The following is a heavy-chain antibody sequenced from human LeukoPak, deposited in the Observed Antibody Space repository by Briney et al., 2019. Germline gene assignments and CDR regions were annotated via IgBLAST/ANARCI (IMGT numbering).Heavy chain of an antibody. V-gene: IGHV4-39*07. CDR2: INHSGST. Sequence: PSETLSLTCTVSGGSISSGGYYWSWIRQPPGKGLEWIGEINHSGSTNYNPSLKSRVTISVDTSKNQFSLKLSSVTAADTAVYYCARGSGTIVVVPAATRRSQRNWFDPWGQGTLVTVSS. CDR1: GGSISSGGYY. D-gene: IGHD2-2*01. CDR3: ARGSGTIVVVPAATRRSQRNWFDP. J-gene: IGHJ5*02.